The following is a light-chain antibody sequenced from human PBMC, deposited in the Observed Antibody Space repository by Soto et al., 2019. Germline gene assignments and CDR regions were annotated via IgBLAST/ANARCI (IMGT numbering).Light chain of an antibody. CDR2: LGS. J-gene: IGKJ2*01. V-gene: IGKV2-28*01. CDR1: QSLLYSNGYNY. CDR3: MQPLQTHQT. Sequence: DIVMTQSPLSLPVTPGEPSSISCRSSQSLLYSNGYNYLAWYLQKPGQSPQLLIYLGSDRASGDPDRFSGSGSVTAFTLKISRVEAEDVGRYYSMQPLQTHQTFGQGTKLEIK.